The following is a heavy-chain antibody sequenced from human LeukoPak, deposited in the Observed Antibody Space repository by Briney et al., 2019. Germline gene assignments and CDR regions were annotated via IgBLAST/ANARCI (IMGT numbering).Heavy chain of an antibody. Sequence: PGGSLRLSCAASGFTFSSYAMRWVRQAPGKGLEWVAVISYDGSNKYYADSVKGRFTISRDNSKNTLYLQMNSLRAEDTAVYYCARAPGIAAAGHGWGQGTLVTVSS. CDR3: ARAPGIAAAGHG. V-gene: IGHV3-30*04. CDR2: ISYDGSNK. D-gene: IGHD6-13*01. CDR1: GFTFSSYA. J-gene: IGHJ4*02.